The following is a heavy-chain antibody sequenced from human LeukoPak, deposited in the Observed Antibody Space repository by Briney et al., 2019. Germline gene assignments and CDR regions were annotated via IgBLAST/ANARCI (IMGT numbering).Heavy chain of an antibody. J-gene: IGHJ4*02. CDR1: GFTFSNYA. Sequence: GGALRLSCAASGFTFSNYAMSWVRQAPGKGLEWVFSTSASGGSTYYADSVKGRFTISRDNSKNTLYLQINSLRAEDTAVYYCARPAADCGGDCYWAFDYWGQGTLVTVSS. CDR3: ARPAADCGGDCYWAFDY. V-gene: IGHV3-23*01. CDR2: TSASGGST. D-gene: IGHD2-21*01.